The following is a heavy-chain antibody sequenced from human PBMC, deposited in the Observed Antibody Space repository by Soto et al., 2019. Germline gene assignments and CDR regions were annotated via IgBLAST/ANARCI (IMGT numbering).Heavy chain of an antibody. D-gene: IGHD3-10*01. Sequence: QVQLQESGPGLVKPSETLSLTCTVSGGSISSYYWTWIRQPPGKGLEWIGFMYNSGSTPYNPSLKSRVTISLDTSKNQLSLNLRSVTAADTAVYYCASMGYHYGSGSYPLDYWGQGTLVTVSS. CDR1: GGSISSYY. CDR2: MYNSGST. CDR3: ASMGYHYGSGSYPLDY. J-gene: IGHJ4*02. V-gene: IGHV4-59*08.